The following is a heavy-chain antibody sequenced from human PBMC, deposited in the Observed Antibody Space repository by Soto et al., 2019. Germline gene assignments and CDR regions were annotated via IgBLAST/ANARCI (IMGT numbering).Heavy chain of an antibody. CDR1: GGTFSSYA. CDR2: IIPIFGTA. V-gene: IGHV1-69*13. Sequence: ASVKVFCKASGGTFSSYAISWVRQAPGQGLEWMGGIIPIFGTANYAQKFQGRVTITADESTSTAYMELSSLRSEDTAVYYCAREYSSSSGGFDPWGQGTLVTVSS. D-gene: IGHD6-6*01. J-gene: IGHJ5*02. CDR3: AREYSSSSGGFDP.